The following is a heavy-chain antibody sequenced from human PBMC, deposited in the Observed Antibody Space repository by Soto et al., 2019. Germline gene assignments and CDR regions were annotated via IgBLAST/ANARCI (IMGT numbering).Heavy chain of an antibody. D-gene: IGHD2-15*01. V-gene: IGHV4-39*07. CDR2: INHSGST. Sequence: SETLSLTCTVSGGSISSDSYYWGWIRQPPGKGLEWIGEINHSGSTNYNPSLKSRVTISVDTSKNQFSLKLSSVTAADTAVYYCARAALRFCSGGSRYAGRDYWGRG. CDR1: GGSISSDSYY. CDR3: ARAALRFCSGGSRYAGRDY. J-gene: IGHJ4*02.